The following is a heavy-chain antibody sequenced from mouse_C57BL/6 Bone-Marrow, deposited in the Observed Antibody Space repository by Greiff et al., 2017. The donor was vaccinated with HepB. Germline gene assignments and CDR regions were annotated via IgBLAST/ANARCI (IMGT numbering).Heavy chain of an antibody. CDR2: IYPGSGNT. CDR3: ARECSNYTYYFDY. D-gene: IGHD2-5*01. J-gene: IGHJ2*01. Sequence: QVQLQQSGAELVRPGASVKLSCKASGYTFTDYYINWVKQRPGQGLEWIARIYPGSGNTYYNEKFKGKATLTAEKSSSTAYMQLSSLTSEDSAVYFCARECSNYTYYFDYWGQGTTLTVSS. CDR1: GYTFTDYY. V-gene: IGHV1-76*01.